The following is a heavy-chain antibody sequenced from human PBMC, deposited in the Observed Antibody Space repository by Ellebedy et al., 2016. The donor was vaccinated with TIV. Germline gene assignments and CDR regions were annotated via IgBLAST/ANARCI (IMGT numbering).Heavy chain of an antibody. J-gene: IGHJ4*02. CDR2: IYPGDSDT. V-gene: IGHV5-51*01. D-gene: IGHD6-13*01. CDR1: GYNFTRHW. CDR3: ATSAFYSRWYYFDY. Sequence: KVSCKGSGYNFTRHWIGWVRQMPGTGLEWMGIIYPGDSDTRYSPSFQGQVTISVDKSMSTAYLQWGSLKASDTAMYYCATSAFYSRWYYFDYWGQGTLVTVSS.